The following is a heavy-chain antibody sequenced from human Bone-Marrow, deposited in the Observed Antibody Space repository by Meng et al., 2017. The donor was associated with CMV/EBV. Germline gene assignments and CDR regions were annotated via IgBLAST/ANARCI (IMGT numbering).Heavy chain of an antibody. CDR3: ARANFASSWYFEF. D-gene: IGHD6-13*01. Sequence: ASVKVSCKASGYMFTDYYMHWVRQAPGQGLEWMGRINPNSGGTKFSQNFQGRVTMTRNTSINTAYMELSSLRSEDTAVYYCARANFASSWYFEFWGQGTLVTVSS. V-gene: IGHV1-2*06. CDR2: INPNSGGT. CDR1: GYMFTDYY. J-gene: IGHJ4*02.